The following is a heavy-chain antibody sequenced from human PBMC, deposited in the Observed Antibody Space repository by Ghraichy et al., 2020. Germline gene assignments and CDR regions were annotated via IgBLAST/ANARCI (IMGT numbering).Heavy chain of an antibody. CDR3: AREPYYPGGLIAVAAFDI. CDR1: GFTFSSYG. J-gene: IGHJ3*02. Sequence: GGSLRLSCAASGFTFSSYGMNWVRQAPGKGLEWVSYISSSSSTIYYADSVRGRFTISRDNAKNSLYLQMNSLTDEDTAVYYCAREPYYPGGLIAVAAFDIWGQGTMVTVSS. D-gene: IGHD6-19*01. CDR2: ISSSSSTI. V-gene: IGHV3-48*02.